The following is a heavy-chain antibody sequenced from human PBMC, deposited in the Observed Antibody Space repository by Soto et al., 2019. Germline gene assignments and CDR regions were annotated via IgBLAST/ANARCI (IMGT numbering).Heavy chain of an antibody. Sequence: ASVKVSCKASGYTFTSYGISWVRQAPGQGLEWMGWINAGNGNTKYSQKFQGRVTITRDTSASTAYMELSSLRSEDTAVYYCARDVGIAVAANYWGQGTLVTVSS. D-gene: IGHD6-19*01. CDR1: GYTFTSYG. V-gene: IGHV1-3*01. CDR2: INAGNGNT. CDR3: ARDVGIAVAANY. J-gene: IGHJ4*02.